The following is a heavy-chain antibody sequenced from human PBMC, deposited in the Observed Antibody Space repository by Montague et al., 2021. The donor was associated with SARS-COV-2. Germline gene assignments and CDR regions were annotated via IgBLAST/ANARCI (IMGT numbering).Heavy chain of an antibody. CDR3: ASAPRYSFGFWAY. CDR1: GASSSNYY. D-gene: IGHD5-12*01. V-gene: IGHV4-34*01. J-gene: IGHJ4*02. CDR2: INHSGYT. Sequence: SETLSLTCAVYGASSSNYYWSWIRQSPGKGLEWVGEINHSGYTDYNPSPESRLTISLDSSKKQFSLKMTSVTAAGTAIYYCASAPRYSFGFWAYWGQGTLVSVSS.